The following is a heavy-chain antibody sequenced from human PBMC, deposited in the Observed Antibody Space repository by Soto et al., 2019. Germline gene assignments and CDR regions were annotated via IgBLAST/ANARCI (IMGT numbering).Heavy chain of an antibody. CDR1: GFTFNWHW. Sequence: EVQLVESGGDLVQPGGSLRLSCAASGFTFNWHWMHWVRQVPGKVPVWVSRINGDGSIRAYADAVHGRFIISRDNAKNMLYLQMNSLRVDDSALYYSTRDIIAVNGAIRWFEPWGRGTLVTVSS. J-gene: IGHJ5*02. CDR2: INGDGSIR. D-gene: IGHD6-19*01. V-gene: IGHV3-74*01. CDR3: TRDIIAVNGAIRWFEP.